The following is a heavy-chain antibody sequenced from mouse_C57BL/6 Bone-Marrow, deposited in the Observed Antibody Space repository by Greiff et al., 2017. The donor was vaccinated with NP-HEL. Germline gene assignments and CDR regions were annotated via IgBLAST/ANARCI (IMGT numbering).Heavy chain of an antibody. CDR2: INPNNGGT. CDR1: GYTFTSYC. CDR3: GGDNNDGAFAY. J-gene: IGHJ3*01. V-gene: IGHV1-26*01. Sequence: VQLQQSGPELVKPGASVKISCKASGYTFTSYCMNWVKQRPGKGLEWIGDINPNNGGTRYNQKFKGKATLTVDKSSSTAYMQLCSLTSEDSAVYDCGGDNNDGAFAYWGQGTLVTVSA. D-gene: IGHD1-2*01.